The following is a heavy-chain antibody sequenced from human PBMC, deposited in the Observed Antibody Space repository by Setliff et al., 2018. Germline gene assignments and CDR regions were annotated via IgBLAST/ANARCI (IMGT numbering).Heavy chain of an antibody. CDR1: GYTFTSYA. CDR2: INAGNGNT. Sequence: ASVKVSCKASGYTFTSYAMHWVRQAPGQRLEWMGWINAGNGNTKYSQKLQGRVTITRDTSASTAYMELSSLRSEDTAVYYCASGRGYYPIYWGQGTLVTVSS. D-gene: IGHD3-22*01. J-gene: IGHJ4*02. CDR3: ASGRGYYPIY. V-gene: IGHV1-3*01.